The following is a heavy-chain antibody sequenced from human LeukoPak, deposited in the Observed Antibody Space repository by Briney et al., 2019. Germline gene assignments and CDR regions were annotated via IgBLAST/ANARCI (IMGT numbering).Heavy chain of an antibody. Sequence: SETLSLTCAVSGYSISSGYYWGWIRQPPGKGLEWIGSIYHSGSTYYNPSLKGRVTISVDTSKNQFSLKLSSVTAADTAVYCCASYVDTAMVCDYWGQGTLVTVSS. V-gene: IGHV4-38-2*01. CDR1: GYSISSGYY. D-gene: IGHD5-18*01. CDR3: ASYVDTAMVCDY. J-gene: IGHJ4*02. CDR2: IYHSGST.